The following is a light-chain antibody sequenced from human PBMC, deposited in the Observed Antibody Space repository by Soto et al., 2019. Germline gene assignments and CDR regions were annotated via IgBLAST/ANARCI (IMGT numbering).Light chain of an antibody. J-gene: IGKJ4*01. V-gene: IGKV1-5*01. Sequence: DIQMTQSPSTLSASVGDRVIITCRASQSISTWLAWYQQKPGEGPKLLIYSASTLQSGVPSRFSGSGSDTEFTLTISGLQPDDFATYYCQQYDGNFGGGTRVEIK. CDR3: QQYDGN. CDR2: SAS. CDR1: QSISTW.